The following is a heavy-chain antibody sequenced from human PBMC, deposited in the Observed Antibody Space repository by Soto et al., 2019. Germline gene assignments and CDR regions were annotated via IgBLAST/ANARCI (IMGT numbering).Heavy chain of an antibody. CDR2: ISGTGSST. J-gene: IGHJ4*02. Sequence: EVQLLESGGALVQPGGSLRLSCAASRFTFSNFAMSWVRQAPGKGLEWVSAISGTGSSTYSADSVKGRFTISRDNSKNTLYLKMKSLRVEDTAVYYCAKVPNSYPPSLSFDYLGQGPLAPVPP. D-gene: IGHD2-21*01. CDR1: RFTFSNFA. V-gene: IGHV3-23*01. CDR3: AKVPNSYPPSLSFDY.